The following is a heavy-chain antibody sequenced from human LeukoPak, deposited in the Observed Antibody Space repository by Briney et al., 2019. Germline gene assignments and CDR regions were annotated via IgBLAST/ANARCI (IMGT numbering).Heavy chain of an antibody. CDR3: TLLWFGESTQDY. V-gene: IGHV3-15*01. Sequence: GSLRLSCGASGFTFRNAWMSWVRQAPGEGLEWGGRIKSKTDGGTTDYAAPVKGRFTISRDDSKNTLYLQMNSLKTEDTAVYYCTLLWFGESTQDYWGQGTLVTVSS. CDR1: GFTFRNAW. CDR2: IKSKTDGGTT. J-gene: IGHJ4*02. D-gene: IGHD3-10*01.